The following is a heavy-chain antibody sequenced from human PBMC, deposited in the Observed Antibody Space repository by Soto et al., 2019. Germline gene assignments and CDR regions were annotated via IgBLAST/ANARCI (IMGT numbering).Heavy chain of an antibody. CDR3: ARDLVVKQQLARIYYYYGMDV. CDR1: GFTFSSYS. Sequence: EVQLVESGGGLVKPGGSLRLSCAASGFTFSSYSMNWVRQAPGKGLEWVSSISSSSSYIYYADSVKGRFTISRDNAKNALYLQMNSLRAEDTAVYYCARDLVVKQQLARIYYYYGMDVWGQGTTVTVSS. D-gene: IGHD6-13*01. J-gene: IGHJ6*02. V-gene: IGHV3-21*01. CDR2: ISSSSSYI.